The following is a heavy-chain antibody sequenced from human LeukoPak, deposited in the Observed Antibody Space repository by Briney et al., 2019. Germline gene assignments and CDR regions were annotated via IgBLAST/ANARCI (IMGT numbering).Heavy chain of an antibody. CDR2: MNPNSGNT. V-gene: IGHV1-8*01. J-gene: IGHJ4*02. D-gene: IGHD3-10*01. CDR1: GYTFTSYD. CDR3: ARGITMVRGVFYFDY. Sequence: GASVKVSCKASGYTFTSYDINWVRQATGRGLEWMGWMNPNSGNTGYAQKFQGRVTMTRNTSISTAYMELSSLRSEDTAVYYCARGITMVRGVFYFDYWGQGTLVTVSS.